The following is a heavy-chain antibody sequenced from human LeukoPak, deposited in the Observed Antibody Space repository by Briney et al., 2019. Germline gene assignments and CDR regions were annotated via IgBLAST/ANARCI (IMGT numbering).Heavy chain of an antibody. V-gene: IGHV3-43D*04. Sequence: GGSLRLSCAASGCTFGDYAMHGVRQAPGKGLEWVSLISWDGGSTYYADSVKGRFTISRDNSRHTLYLQMNSLGAEDTALYYCAKDKEYSGFGPILSGYYYGMDVWGKGTTVTVSS. D-gene: IGHD5-12*01. CDR1: GCTFGDYA. CDR3: AKDKEYSGFGPILSGYYYGMDV. CDR2: ISWDGGST. J-gene: IGHJ6*04.